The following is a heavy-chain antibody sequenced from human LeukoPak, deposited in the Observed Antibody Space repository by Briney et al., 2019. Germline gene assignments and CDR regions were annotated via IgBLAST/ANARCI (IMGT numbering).Heavy chain of an antibody. CDR1: GFTVSSNS. Sequence: GGSLRLSCTVSGFTVSSNSMSWVRQAPGKGLEWVSSIFPSGGEIHYADSVRGRFTISRDNSKSILSLQMSSLRAEDTAIYYCATYRQVLLPFESWGQGTLVTVSS. J-gene: IGHJ4*02. CDR2: IFPSGGEI. V-gene: IGHV3-53*01. CDR3: ATYRQVLLPFES. D-gene: IGHD5-18*01.